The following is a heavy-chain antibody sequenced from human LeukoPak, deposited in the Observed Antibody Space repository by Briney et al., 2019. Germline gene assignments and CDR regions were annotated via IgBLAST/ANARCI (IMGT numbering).Heavy chain of an antibody. CDR2: INWNGGST. D-gene: IGHD1-1*01. Sequence: PGGSLRLSCAASGFTFDDYGMSWVRQAPGKGLEWVSGINWNGGSTGYADSVKGRFTISRDSAKNSLYLQMNSLRAEDTALYYCAGTTFYYYYRDVGGKGTTVTVSS. CDR3: AGTTFYYYYRDV. V-gene: IGHV3-20*04. J-gene: IGHJ6*03. CDR1: GFTFDDYG.